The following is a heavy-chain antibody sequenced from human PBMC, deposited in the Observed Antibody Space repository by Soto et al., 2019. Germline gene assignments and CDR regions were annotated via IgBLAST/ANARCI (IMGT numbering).Heavy chain of an antibody. V-gene: IGHV3-23*01. CDR3: ATIIIPAATNFY. Sequence: GQLLESGGGLVQPGGSLRLSCAASGITFTAYAMSWVRQAPGKGLEWVSSISGSGGSTYYADSVKGRLTISRDNSKNTLYLQMNSLRAEETAVYYCATIIIPAATNFYWGQGTLVTVSS. CDR1: GITFTAYA. J-gene: IGHJ4*02. CDR2: ISGSGGST. D-gene: IGHD2-2*01.